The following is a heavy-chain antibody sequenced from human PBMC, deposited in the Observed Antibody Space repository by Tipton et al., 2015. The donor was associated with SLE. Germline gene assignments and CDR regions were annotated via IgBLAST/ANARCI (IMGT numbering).Heavy chain of an antibody. CDR2: ISDDGSNK. V-gene: IGHV3-30-3*01. D-gene: IGHD3-10*01. CDR3: ARGDETYYGSGSYYNWFDL. J-gene: IGHJ5*02. Sequence: SLRLSCAASGFTFSSYAMSWVRQAPGKGLEWVAVISDDGSNKYYADSVRGRFTISRDNSKNTLYLQMNSLRAEDTAVYYCARGDETYYGSGSYYNWFDLWGQGTLVTVSS. CDR1: GFTFSSYA.